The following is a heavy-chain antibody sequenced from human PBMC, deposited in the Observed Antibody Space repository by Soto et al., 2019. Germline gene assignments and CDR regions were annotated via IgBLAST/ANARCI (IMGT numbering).Heavy chain of an antibody. D-gene: IGHD7-27*01. CDR3: ARDQGGELDY. Sequence: KPSETLSLTCTVSGGSISSGGYYWSWIRQHPGKGLEWIGYIHYSESAYYNPSLKSRVTISVDTSKNQFSLKLSSVTAADTAIYYCARDQGGELDYWGQGTLVTVSS. CDR1: GGSISSGGYY. CDR2: IHYSESA. V-gene: IGHV4-31*03. J-gene: IGHJ4*02.